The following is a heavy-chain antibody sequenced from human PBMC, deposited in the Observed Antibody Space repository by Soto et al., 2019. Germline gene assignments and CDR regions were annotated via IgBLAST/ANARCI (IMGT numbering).Heavy chain of an antibody. CDR3: ARVVAAAGTWDY. Sequence: PSETLSLTCAVYGGSFSGYYWSWIRQPPGKGLEWIGEINHSGSTNYNPSLKSRVTISVDTSKNQFSLKLSSVTAADTAVYYCARVVAAAGTWDYWGQGTLVTVSS. D-gene: IGHD6-13*01. CDR1: GGSFSGYY. V-gene: IGHV4-34*01. J-gene: IGHJ4*02. CDR2: INHSGST.